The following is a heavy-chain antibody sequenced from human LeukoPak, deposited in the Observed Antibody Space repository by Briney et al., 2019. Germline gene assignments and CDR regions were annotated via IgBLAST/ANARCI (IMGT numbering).Heavy chain of an antibody. CDR2: IYPGDSNT. V-gene: IGHV5-51*01. CDR3: ARHRGPSFDILTGYYADF. D-gene: IGHD3-9*01. Sequence: GESLKISCKGSGYRFTSYWIGWVRQIPGRGLEWMGIIYPGDSNTRYSPSFQGQVTMSADKSISTAYLQWSSLKASDTAIYYCARHRGPSFDILTGYYADFWGQGTLVTVSS. J-gene: IGHJ4*02. CDR1: GYRFTSYW.